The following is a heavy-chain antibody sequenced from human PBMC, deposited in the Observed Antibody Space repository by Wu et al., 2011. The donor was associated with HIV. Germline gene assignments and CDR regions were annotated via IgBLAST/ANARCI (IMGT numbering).Heavy chain of an antibody. CDR2: MNPNSGGT. Sequence: QVQLVQSGAEVKKPGASVSVSCKASGYTFTGYYIHWVRQAPAQGLEWMGWMNPNSGGTNYAQNFQGRVTLTRDTSISTAYMEVSRLRSDDTAVYYCARRSTHDAFDIWGQGTSGHRLF. CDR1: GYTFTGYY. J-gene: IGHJ3*02. V-gene: IGHV1-2*02. D-gene: IGHD2-15*01. CDR3: ARRSTHDAFDI.